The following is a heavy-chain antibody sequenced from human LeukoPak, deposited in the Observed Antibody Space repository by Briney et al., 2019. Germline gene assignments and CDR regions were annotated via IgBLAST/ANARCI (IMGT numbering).Heavy chain of an antibody. CDR3: ARGRFYDFWSGYNQAYYFDY. Sequence: SETLSLTCAVYGGSFSGYYWSWIRQPPGKGLEWIGEINHSGSTNYNPSLKSRVTISVDTSKNQFSLKLSSVTAADTAVYYCARGRFYDFWSGYNQAYYFDYWGQGTLVTDSS. CDR1: GGSFSGYY. CDR2: INHSGST. V-gene: IGHV4-34*01. D-gene: IGHD3-3*01. J-gene: IGHJ4*02.